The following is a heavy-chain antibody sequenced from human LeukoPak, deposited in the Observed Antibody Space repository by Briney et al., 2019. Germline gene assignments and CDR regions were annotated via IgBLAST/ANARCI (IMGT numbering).Heavy chain of an antibody. CDR3: AKRRNTVVTLDH. V-gene: IGHV3-23*01. Sequence: GGSLRLSCAASGFTFTPYAMIWVRRAPGEGLEWVSAISTNGDSTYYADSVKGRFTISRDNSKNTLYLQMNSLRAEDTAVYYCAKRRNTVVTLDHWGQGTLVTVSS. D-gene: IGHD4-23*01. CDR1: GFTFTPYA. CDR2: ISTNGDST. J-gene: IGHJ4*02.